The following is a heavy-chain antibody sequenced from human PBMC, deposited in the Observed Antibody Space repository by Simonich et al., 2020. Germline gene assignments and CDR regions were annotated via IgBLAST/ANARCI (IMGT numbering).Heavy chain of an antibody. Sequence: QITLTESGPTLVKPTQTLTLTCTFSGFSLSIRGVGVGWILQPPGKALEWLALIYWNNENRYSPARKSRLTTTKDTSNNKVVLTMSNVDPVDTATYYCAHKVGYFDLWGRGTLVTVSS. CDR1: GFSLSIRGVG. J-gene: IGHJ2*01. CDR3: AHKVGYFDL. CDR2: IYWNNEN. V-gene: IGHV2-5*01.